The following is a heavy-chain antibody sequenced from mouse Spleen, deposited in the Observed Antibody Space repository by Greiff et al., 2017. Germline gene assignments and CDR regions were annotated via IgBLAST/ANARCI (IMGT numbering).Heavy chain of an antibody. CDR2: IYPGDGDT. Sequence: VQLQQSGAELARPGASVKLSCKASGYTFTSYWMQWVKQRPGQGLEWIGAIYPGDGDTRYTQKFKGKATLTADKSSSTAYMQLSSLTSEDSAVYYCALIYYGNPWFAYWGQGTLVTVSA. V-gene: IGHV1-87*01. CDR3: ALIYYGNPWFAY. D-gene: IGHD2-1*01. CDR1: GYTFTSYW. J-gene: IGHJ3*01.